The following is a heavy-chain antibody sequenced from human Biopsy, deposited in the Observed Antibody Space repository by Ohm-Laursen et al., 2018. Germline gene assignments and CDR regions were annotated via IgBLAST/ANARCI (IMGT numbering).Heavy chain of an antibody. CDR2: TSGYNDDT. D-gene: IGHD2-8*01. V-gene: IGHV1-18*04. CDR1: GYTFISYG. CDR3: ARDYEVYAKTDCFDP. Sequence: SSVKVSCKASGYTFISYGISWVRQAPGQGLEWMGWTSGYNDDTNYAQKFQGRPTMTTDTSTSTAYMELRSLRSDDTAVYFCARDYEVYAKTDCFDPWGQGTLVTVSS. J-gene: IGHJ5*02.